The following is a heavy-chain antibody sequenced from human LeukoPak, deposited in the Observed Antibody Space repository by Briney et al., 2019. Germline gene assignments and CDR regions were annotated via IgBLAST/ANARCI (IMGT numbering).Heavy chain of an antibody. D-gene: IGHD2-15*01. CDR1: NDSISSGDYY. V-gene: IGHV4-30-4*01. CDR2: IFHRGGT. CDR3: VREILYCSGGSCYRGPFDN. J-gene: IGHJ4*02. Sequence: PSETLSLTCTVSNDSISSGDYYWNWIRQPPGKGLEWIGYIFHRGGTSYNPSLKGRILFSVDTSQNQFSLKLNSVTAADTAVYYCVREILYCSGGSCYRGPFDNWGQGTLVTVSA.